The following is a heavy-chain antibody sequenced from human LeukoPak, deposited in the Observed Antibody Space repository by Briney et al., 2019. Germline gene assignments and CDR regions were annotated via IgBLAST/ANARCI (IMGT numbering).Heavy chain of an antibody. CDR2: IYPGDSDT. V-gene: IGHV5-51*01. D-gene: IGHD6-19*01. J-gene: IGHJ5*02. CDR1: GYSFTTYW. Sequence: GESLKISCKGYGYSFTTYWIAWVRQMLGKGLEWMGVIYPGDSDTRYNPSFQGQVTISADKSISTAYLQWSSLKASDTAMYYCARRGSALEWFDPWGQGTLVIVSS. CDR3: ARRGSALEWFDP.